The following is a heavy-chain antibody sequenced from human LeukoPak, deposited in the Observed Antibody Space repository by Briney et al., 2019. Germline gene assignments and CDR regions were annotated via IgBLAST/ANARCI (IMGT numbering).Heavy chain of an antibody. V-gene: IGHV4-34*01. CDR2: INHSGST. J-gene: IGHJ4*02. CDR1: GGSFSGYY. Sequence: SETLSLTCAVYGGSFSGYYWSWIRQPPGKGLEWIGEINHSGSTNYNPSLKSRVTISVDTSKNQFSLKLSSVTAADTAVYYCARAKQQQQRYHFDYWGQGTLVTVSS. CDR3: ARAKQQQQRYHFDY. D-gene: IGHD6-13*01.